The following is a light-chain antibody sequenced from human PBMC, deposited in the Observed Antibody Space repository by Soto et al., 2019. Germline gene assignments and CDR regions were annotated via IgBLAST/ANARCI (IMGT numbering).Light chain of an antibody. CDR3: AAWDDSLSGRGV. J-gene: IGLJ1*01. Sequence: QSVLTQLPSASGTPGQRVTLSCSGSSSNIGSNYVYWYQQLPGTAPKLLIYRNNQRPSGVPDRFSGSKSGTSASLAISGLRSEDEADYYCAAWDDSLSGRGVFGTGTKVTVL. CDR1: SSNIGSNY. CDR2: RNN. V-gene: IGLV1-47*01.